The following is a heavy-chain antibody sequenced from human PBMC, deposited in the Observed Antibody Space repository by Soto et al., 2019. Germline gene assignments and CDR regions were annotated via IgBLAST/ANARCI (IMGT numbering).Heavy chain of an antibody. V-gene: IGHV4-31*03. CDR3: ARSLDLILLRS. CDR1: GGSISSGGYY. CDR2: FYYSGST. Sequence: QVQLQESGPGLLKPSQTLSLTCTVSGGSISSGGYYWSWIRQHPAKGLEWIGYFYYSGSTYYNPSLKRRVTISVDTSKNPCSLKLCSVTAADTAVYFCARSLDLILLRSWGQGTLVTVSS. J-gene: IGHJ5*02. D-gene: IGHD4-17*01.